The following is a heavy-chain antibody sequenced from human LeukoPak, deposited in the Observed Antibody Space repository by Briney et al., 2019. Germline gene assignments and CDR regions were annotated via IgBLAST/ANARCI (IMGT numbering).Heavy chain of an antibody. J-gene: IGHJ4*02. CDR2: ISGSGGST. V-gene: IGHV3-23*01. Sequence: GGSLRLSCAASGFTFSSYAMSWVRQAPGKGLEWVSGISGSGGSTYYADSVKGRFTISRDNSKNTLYLQMNSLRAEDTAVYYCAKVSEWELPLRGYYFDYWGQGALVPVSS. CDR1: GFTFSSYA. CDR3: AKVSEWELPLRGYYFDY. D-gene: IGHD1-26*01.